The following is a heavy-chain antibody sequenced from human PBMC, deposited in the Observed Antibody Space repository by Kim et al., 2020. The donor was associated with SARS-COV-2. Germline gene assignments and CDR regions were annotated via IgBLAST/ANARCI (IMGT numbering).Heavy chain of an antibody. CDR2: IYSGGST. J-gene: IGHJ3*02. CDR3: AREGPLRDYAFDI. D-gene: IGHD4-17*01. V-gene: IGHV3-66*01. CDR1: GFTVSSNY. Sequence: GGSLRLSCAASGFTVSSNYMSWVRQAPGKGLEWVSVIYSGGSTYYADSVKGRFTISRDNSKNTLYLQMNSLRAEDTAVYYCAREGPLRDYAFDIWGQGTMVTVSS.